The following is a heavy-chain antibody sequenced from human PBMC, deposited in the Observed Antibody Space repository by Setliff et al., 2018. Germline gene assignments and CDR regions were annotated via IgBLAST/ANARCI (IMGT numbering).Heavy chain of an antibody. D-gene: IGHD1-26*01. V-gene: IGHV3-15*01. CDR1: GLTFSNAW. J-gene: IGHJ4*02. CDR3: TVVGPRAPSLTF. Sequence: LRLSCAASGLTFSNAWMTWVRQAPGKGLGWVGLIKTKTEGESTDYAAPVKDRFIISRDDSRNTLYLQMNSLKSEDTAVYYCTVVGPRAPSLTFWGQGALVTVSS. CDR2: IKTKTEGEST.